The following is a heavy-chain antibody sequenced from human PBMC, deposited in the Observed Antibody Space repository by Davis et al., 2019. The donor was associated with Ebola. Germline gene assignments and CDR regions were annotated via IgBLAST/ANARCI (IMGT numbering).Heavy chain of an antibody. CDR1: GFTFSSYG. J-gene: IGHJ4*02. CDR3: ARDRYSDGSGYFFEQSH. V-gene: IGHV3-30*03. D-gene: IGHD3-22*01. Sequence: PGGSLRLSCTASGFTFSSYGMHWVRQAPGKGLEWVAYISYEGSNRDYADSVRGRFTISRDNSGNTLHLQINSLRAEDTAMYYCARDRYSDGSGYFFEQSHWGQGTLVTVSS. CDR2: ISYEGSNR.